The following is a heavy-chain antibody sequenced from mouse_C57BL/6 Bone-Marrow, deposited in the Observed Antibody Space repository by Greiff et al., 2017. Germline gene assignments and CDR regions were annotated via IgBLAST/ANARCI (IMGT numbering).Heavy chain of an antibody. CDR2: IDTSDSYT. CDR1: GYTFTSYW. V-gene: IGHV1-59*01. Sequence: QVQLQQPGAELVRPGTSVKLSCKASGYTFTSYWMHWVKQRPGQGLEWIGVIDTSDSYTNYNQKFKGKATLTVDTSPSTAYMQLSSLTAEDSAVYYCARGYFDVWGTGTTVTVSS. J-gene: IGHJ1*03. CDR3: ARGYFDV.